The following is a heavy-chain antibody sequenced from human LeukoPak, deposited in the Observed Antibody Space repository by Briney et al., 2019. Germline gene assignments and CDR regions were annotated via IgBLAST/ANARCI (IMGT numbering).Heavy chain of an antibody. CDR1: GFTFSTYT. CDR2: ISSSSFI. CDR3: AKGRYSRSWYPDY. Sequence: GGSLRLSCAASGFTFSTYTMNWVRQAPGKGLEWVSSISSSSFIYYADSVKGRSTISRDNSKNTLHLQMISLRAEDTAVYYCAKGRYSRSWYPDYWGQGTLVTVSS. D-gene: IGHD6-13*01. J-gene: IGHJ4*02. V-gene: IGHV3-21*04.